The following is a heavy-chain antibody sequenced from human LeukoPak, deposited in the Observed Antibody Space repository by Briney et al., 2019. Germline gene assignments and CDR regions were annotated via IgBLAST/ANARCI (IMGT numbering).Heavy chain of an antibody. CDR2: IYSGGST. Sequence: PGGSLRLSCAASGFTVSSNYMSWVRQAPGKGPEWVSVIYSGGSTYYADSVKGRFTISRHNSKNTLYLQMNSLRAEDTAVYYCARGWVAAAGHYYYYYGMDVWGQGTTVTVSS. CDR1: GFTVSSNY. CDR3: ARGWVAAAGHYYYYYGMDV. J-gene: IGHJ6*02. D-gene: IGHD6-13*01. V-gene: IGHV3-53*04.